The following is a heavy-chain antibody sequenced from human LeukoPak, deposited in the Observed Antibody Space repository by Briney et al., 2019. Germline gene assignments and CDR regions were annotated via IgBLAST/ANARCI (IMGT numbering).Heavy chain of an antibody. Sequence: PGGSLRLSCAASGFTFSSYWMSWVRQAPGKGLEWVANIKQDGSEKYYVDSVKGRFTISRDNAKNSLYLQMNSLRAEDTAVYYCASSAPSSDWYEYNYYYGMDVWGQGTTVTVSS. V-gene: IGHV3-7*01. CDR2: IKQDGSEK. J-gene: IGHJ6*02. D-gene: IGHD6-19*01. CDR3: ASSAPSSDWYEYNYYYGMDV. CDR1: GFTFSSYW.